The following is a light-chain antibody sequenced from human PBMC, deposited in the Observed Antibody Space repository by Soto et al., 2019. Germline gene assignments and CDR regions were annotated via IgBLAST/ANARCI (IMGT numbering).Light chain of an antibody. J-gene: IGKJ1*01. Sequence: DIQMTQSPSSLSASVRDRVTFTCRASQGISSYLNWYQQKPGKAPKVLIYAASSLQSGVPSRFSGSGSGTDFTLTISSLQPEDFATYYCQQSYSIPWTFGQGTKVDIK. V-gene: IGKV1-39*01. CDR1: QGISSY. CDR2: AAS. CDR3: QQSYSIPWT.